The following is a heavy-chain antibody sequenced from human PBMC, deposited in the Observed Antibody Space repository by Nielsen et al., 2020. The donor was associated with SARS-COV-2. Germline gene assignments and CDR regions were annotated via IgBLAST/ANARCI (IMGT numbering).Heavy chain of an antibody. D-gene: IGHD6-13*01. V-gene: IGHV3-30*03. J-gene: IGHJ6*02. CDR1: GFTFSSYG. CDR3: ARVHSSSLYYYGMDV. Sequence: GGSLRLSCAASGFTFSSYGMHWVRQAPGKGLEWVAVISYDERNKYYADSVKGRFTISRDNSKNTLYLQMNSLRAEDTAVYYCARVHSSSLYYYGMDVWGQGTTVTVSS. CDR2: ISYDERNK.